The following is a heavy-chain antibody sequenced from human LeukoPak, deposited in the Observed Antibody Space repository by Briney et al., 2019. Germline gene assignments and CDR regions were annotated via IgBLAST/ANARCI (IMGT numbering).Heavy chain of an antibody. D-gene: IGHD3-10*01. V-gene: IGHV4-34*01. CDR1: GGSFSGYY. J-gene: IGHJ4*02. Sequence: SETLSLTCAVYGGSFSGYYWSWIRQPPGKGMEWIGEINHSGNTNYNPSLKSRVTISVDTSKNQFSLKLSSVTAADTAVYSCARDRGFGESIFDYWGQGTLVTVSS. CDR2: INHSGNT. CDR3: ARDRGFGESIFDY.